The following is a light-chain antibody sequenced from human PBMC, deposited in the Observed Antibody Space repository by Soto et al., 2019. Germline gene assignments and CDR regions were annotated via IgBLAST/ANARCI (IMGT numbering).Light chain of an antibody. J-gene: IGKJ4*01. CDR2: DAS. CDR1: QSVSSQ. V-gene: IGKV3-11*01. Sequence: EIVLTQSPATLSLSPGERATLSCRASQSVSSQLAWYQQKPGQAPRLLISDASNRATGIPARFSGSGSGTDFTLTVTGLEPEDFAVYYCQHRYNWPLTFGGGTKVEIK. CDR3: QHRYNWPLT.